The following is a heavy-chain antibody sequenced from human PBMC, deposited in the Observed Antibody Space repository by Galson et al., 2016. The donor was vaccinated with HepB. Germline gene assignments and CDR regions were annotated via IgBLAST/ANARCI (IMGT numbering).Heavy chain of an antibody. J-gene: IGHJ4*02. Sequence: SLRLSCAASGFTFSSYTMHWVRQAPGKGLEWVAVISYDGSNKYYADSVKGRFTISRDNFKNTLFLQMNSLRAEDTAVYYCARDRAMLTGFDYWGQGTLVTVSS. CDR2: ISYDGSNK. CDR1: GFTFSSYT. V-gene: IGHV3-30*04. D-gene: IGHD5-18*01. CDR3: ARDRAMLTGFDY.